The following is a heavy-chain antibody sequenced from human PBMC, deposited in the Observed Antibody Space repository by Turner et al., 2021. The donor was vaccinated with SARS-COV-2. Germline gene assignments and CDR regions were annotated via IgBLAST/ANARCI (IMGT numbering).Heavy chain of an antibody. Sequence: EVQLFESGGGLVQPGGSLRLSCAACGFTFSSYAMSWVRKAPGKGLVWVGCIRSEAYGGTTEYAASVKGRFTISSDDSKRSVYLQIDSLKSEDTAVYYCTRDGWTPYYYDGMDVWGQGATVTVSS. CDR1: GFTFSSYA. J-gene: IGHJ6*02. CDR2: IRSEAYGGTT. CDR3: TRDGWTPYYYDGMDV. D-gene: IGHD6-19*01. V-gene: IGHV3-49*04.